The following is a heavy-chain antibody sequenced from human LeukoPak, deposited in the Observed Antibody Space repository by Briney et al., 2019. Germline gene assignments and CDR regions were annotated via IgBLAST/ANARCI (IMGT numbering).Heavy chain of an antibody. J-gene: IGHJ6*02. CDR1: GGTLSSYA. CDR2: IIPIFGTA. CDR3: ARVPYRSGGSCYGMDV. Sequence: SVKVSCKASGGTLSSYAISWVRQAPGQGLEWMGGIIPIFGTANYAQKFQGRVTITADESTSTAYMELSSLRSEDTAVYYCARVPYRSGGSCYGMDVWGQGTTVTVSS. D-gene: IGHD2-15*01. V-gene: IGHV1-69*13.